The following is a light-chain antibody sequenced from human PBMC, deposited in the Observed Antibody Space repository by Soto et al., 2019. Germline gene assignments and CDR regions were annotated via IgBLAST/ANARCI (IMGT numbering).Light chain of an antibody. CDR2: EVS. CDR1: SSDVGGYNY. Sequence: QSALTQPASVSGSPGQSITISCTGTSSDVGGYNYVSWYQQHPGKAPKLMIYEVSNRPSGVSNRFSGSKSGNTASLTISGLRAEDEADYYCSSYTSSSTPGVFGGGTQLTVL. V-gene: IGLV2-14*01. CDR3: SSYTSSSTPGV. J-gene: IGLJ3*02.